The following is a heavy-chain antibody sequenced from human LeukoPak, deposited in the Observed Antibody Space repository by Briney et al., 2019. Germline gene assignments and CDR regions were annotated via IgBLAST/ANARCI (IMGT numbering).Heavy chain of an antibody. D-gene: IGHD3-9*01. V-gene: IGHV4-34*01. CDR1: GGSFSGYY. CDR2: INHSGST. Sequence: SETLSLTXAVYGGSFSGYYWSWIRQPPGKGLEWIGEINHSGSTNYNPSLKSRVTISVDTSKNQFSLKLSSVTAADTAVYYCARSSGRYFDWLLSYYFDYWGQGTLVTVSS. CDR3: ARSSGRYFDWLLSYYFDY. J-gene: IGHJ4*02.